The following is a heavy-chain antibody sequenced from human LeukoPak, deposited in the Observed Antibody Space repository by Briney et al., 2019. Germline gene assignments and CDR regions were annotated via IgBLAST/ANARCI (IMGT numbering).Heavy chain of an antibody. CDR1: GFTFSSYD. D-gene: IGHD6-13*01. V-gene: IGHV3-23*01. Sequence: GGSLRLSCAASGFTFSSYDMSWVRQAPGKGLEWVSVISGSGDSTHYAASVRGRSTISNDNYKNMLYLQMNMLAAEDAADYYCASLRGGIIGDSDYWGQGTLVTVSS. CDR2: ISGSGDST. CDR3: ASLRGGIIGDSDY. J-gene: IGHJ4*02.